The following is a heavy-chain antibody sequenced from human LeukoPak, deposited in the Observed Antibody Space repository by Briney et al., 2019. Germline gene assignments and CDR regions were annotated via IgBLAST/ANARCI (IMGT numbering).Heavy chain of an antibody. CDR3: ARDFRVTFDY. CDR1: GFTFSSHW. Sequence: PGGSLRLSCAASGFTFSSHWMTWVRQAPGKGLERVANIKEDGSATHYVDSVKGRFTISRDNAKNSLYLQINSLRVEDTAVYYCARDFRVTFDYWGQGTLVTVSS. CDR2: IKEDGSAT. D-gene: IGHD5-18*01. V-gene: IGHV3-7*04. J-gene: IGHJ4*02.